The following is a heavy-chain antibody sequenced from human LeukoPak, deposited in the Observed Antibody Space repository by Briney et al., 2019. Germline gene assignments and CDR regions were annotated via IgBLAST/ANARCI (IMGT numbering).Heavy chain of an antibody. V-gene: IGHV4-39*07. J-gene: IGHJ4*02. Sequence: SETLSLTCTVSGDSISGSTDYWGWIRQPPGKGLEWIGSVYYSGGTFYNPSLKSRVTISADTSKNQFSLKLNSVTAADTAVYYCSRESAGSTISHWGQGTLVTVSS. CDR1: GDSISGSTDY. CDR2: VYYSGGT. D-gene: IGHD1-1*01. CDR3: SRESAGSTISH.